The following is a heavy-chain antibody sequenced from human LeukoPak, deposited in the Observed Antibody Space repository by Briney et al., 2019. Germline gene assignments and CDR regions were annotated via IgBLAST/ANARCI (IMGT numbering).Heavy chain of an antibody. D-gene: IGHD4-17*01. Sequence: GGSLRLSCAASGFTFSSYSMNWVRQAPGKGLEWVSYINFSSRTTYYADSEKGRFTISRDNSKNTLYLQMNSLRAEDAAVYYCASYGDYTIFYTPYFDYWGQGTLVTVSS. CDR2: INFSSRTT. CDR3: ASYGDYTIFYTPYFDY. CDR1: GFTFSSYS. V-gene: IGHV3-48*01. J-gene: IGHJ4*02.